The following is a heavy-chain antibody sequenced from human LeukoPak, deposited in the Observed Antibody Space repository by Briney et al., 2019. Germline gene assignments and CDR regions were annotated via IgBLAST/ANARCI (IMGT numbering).Heavy chain of an antibody. CDR1: GFTFSSYA. CDR2: ISGSGGST. J-gene: IGHJ4*02. Sequence: GGSLRLSCAASGFTFSSYAMSWVRQAPGKGLEWVSAISGSGGSTYYADSVKGRFTISRDNSKNTLYLQMNSLRAEDTAVYYCARAGWELLEAQLDYWGQGTLVTVSS. CDR3: ARAGWELLEAQLDY. V-gene: IGHV3-23*01. D-gene: IGHD1-26*01.